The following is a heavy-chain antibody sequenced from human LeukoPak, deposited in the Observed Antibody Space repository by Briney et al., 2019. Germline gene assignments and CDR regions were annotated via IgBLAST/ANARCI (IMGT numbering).Heavy chain of an antibody. CDR1: GYTFTGYY. D-gene: IGHD6-19*01. Sequence: ASVKVSCKASGYTFTGYYMHWVRQAPGQGLEWMGWISAYNGNTNYAQKLQGRVTMTTDTSTSTAYMELRSLRSDDTAVYYCARERIYSGWYFDYWGQGTLVTVSS. CDR3: ARERIYSGWYFDY. V-gene: IGHV1-18*04. J-gene: IGHJ4*02. CDR2: ISAYNGNT.